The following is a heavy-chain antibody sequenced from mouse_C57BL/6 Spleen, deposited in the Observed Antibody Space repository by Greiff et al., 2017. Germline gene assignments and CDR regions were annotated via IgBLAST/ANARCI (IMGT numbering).Heavy chain of an antibody. CDR2: IRNKANGYTT. V-gene: IGHV7-3*01. CDR3: ARYTAYYFDC. CDR1: GFTFTDYY. J-gene: IGHJ2*01. Sequence: EVQRVESGGGLVQPGGSLSLSCAASGFTFTDYYMSWVRQPPGKALEWLGFIRNKANGYTTEYSASVKGRFTISRDNSQSILYLQMNALRAEDSATYYCARYTAYYFDCWGQGATLTVSS.